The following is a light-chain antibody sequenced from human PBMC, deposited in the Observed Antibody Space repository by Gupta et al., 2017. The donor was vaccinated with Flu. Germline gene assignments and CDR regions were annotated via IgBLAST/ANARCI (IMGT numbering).Light chain of an antibody. Sequence: EIVMTQSPVTLSVSPGERATLSCRASQSISSHLAWYQQKPGQAPRLLIYDASTRATGVPARFSGSGSGTEFTLTISSLQSDDFALYYCHHYHNWPSTFGGGTKVEIK. V-gene: IGKV3-15*01. J-gene: IGKJ4*01. CDR2: DAS. CDR1: QSISSH. CDR3: HHYHNWPST.